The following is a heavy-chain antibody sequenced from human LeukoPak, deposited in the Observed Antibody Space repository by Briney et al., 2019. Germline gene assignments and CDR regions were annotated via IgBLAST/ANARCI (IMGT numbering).Heavy chain of an antibody. Sequence: ASVKVSCKASGYTFTGYYMHWVRQAPGQGLEWMGWINPNSGGTNYAQKFQGRVTITADKSTSTAYMELSSLRSEDTAVYYCARDRAGSIAVAGGYWGQGTLVTVSS. CDR2: INPNSGGT. CDR1: GYTFTGYY. J-gene: IGHJ4*02. CDR3: ARDRAGSIAVAGGY. D-gene: IGHD6-19*01. V-gene: IGHV1-2*02.